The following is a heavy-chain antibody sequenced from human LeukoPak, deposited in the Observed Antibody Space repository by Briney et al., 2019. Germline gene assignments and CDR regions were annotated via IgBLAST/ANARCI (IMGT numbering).Heavy chain of an antibody. D-gene: IGHD5-24*01. CDR3: AGGPEDGYNFDY. J-gene: IGHJ4*02. Sequence: GASVKVSCKASGGTFSSYAISWVRQAPGQGLEWMGIINPSGGSSTYAQKFQGRVTMTRDTSTTTVYMELSSLRSEDTAVYYCAGGPEDGYNFDYWGQGTLVTVSS. CDR2: INPSGGSS. CDR1: GGTFSSYA. V-gene: IGHV1-46*01.